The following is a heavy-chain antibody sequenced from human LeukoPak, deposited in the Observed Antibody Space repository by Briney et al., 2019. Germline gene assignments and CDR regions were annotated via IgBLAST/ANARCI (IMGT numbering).Heavy chain of an antibody. D-gene: IGHD1-26*01. CDR2: ISGSGGST. Sequence: PGGSLRLSCAASGFTFSSYGMSWVRQAPGKGLEWVSAISGSGGSTYYADSVKGRFTISRDNSKNTLYLQMNSLRAEDTAVYYCAKDSGSYYILRYYYMDVWGKGTTVTISS. V-gene: IGHV3-23*01. CDR3: AKDSGSYYILRYYYMDV. CDR1: GFTFSSYG. J-gene: IGHJ6*03.